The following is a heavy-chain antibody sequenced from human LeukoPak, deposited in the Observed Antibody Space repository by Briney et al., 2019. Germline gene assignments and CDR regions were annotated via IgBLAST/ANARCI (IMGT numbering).Heavy chain of an antibody. V-gene: IGHV1-2*02. CDR2: INPNSGGT. D-gene: IGHD4-17*01. CDR3: ARDPMTTVTNGAFMDV. CDR1: GYTFTGYY. J-gene: IGHJ6*04. Sequence: ASVKVSCKASGYTFTGYYMHWVRQAPGQGLEWMGWINPNSGGTNYAQKFQGRVTMTRDTSISTAYMELSRLRSDDTAVYYCARDPMTTVTNGAFMDVWGKGTTVTVSS.